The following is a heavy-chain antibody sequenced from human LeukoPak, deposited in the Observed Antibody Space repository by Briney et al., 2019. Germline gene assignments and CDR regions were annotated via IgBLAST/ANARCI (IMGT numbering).Heavy chain of an antibody. V-gene: IGHV3-48*02. CDR2: ISSSSTI. J-gene: IGHJ4*02. D-gene: IGHD3-22*01. Sequence: TGGSLRLSCAASGFTFTNHAMNWVRQAPGKGLEWVSYISSSSTIYYADSVKGRFTISRDNAKNSLYLQMNSLRDEDTAVYYCAREDYYDSSGYPDYWGQGTLVTVSS. CDR1: GFTFTNHA. CDR3: AREDYYDSSGYPDY.